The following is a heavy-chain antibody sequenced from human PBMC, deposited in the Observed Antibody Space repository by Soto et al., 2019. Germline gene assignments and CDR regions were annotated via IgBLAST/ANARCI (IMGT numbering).Heavy chain of an antibody. V-gene: IGHV4-30-4*01. D-gene: IGHD3-10*01. CDR3: VRAPTYGSGSWPYYYYYGMDV. J-gene: IGHJ6*02. CDR1: GGSISSGDYY. Sequence: QVQLQESGPGLVKPSQTLSLTCTVSGGSISSGDYYWSWIRQPPGKGLEWIGYIYYSGSTYYNPSLKSRVTISVDTSKNQFSLKLSSVTAADTAVYYCVRAPTYGSGSWPYYYYYGMDVWGQGTTVTVSS. CDR2: IYYSGST.